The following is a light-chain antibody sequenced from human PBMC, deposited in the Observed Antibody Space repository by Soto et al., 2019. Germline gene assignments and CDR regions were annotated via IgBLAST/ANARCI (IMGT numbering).Light chain of an antibody. CDR3: QQYST. CDR1: QSVSSN. V-gene: IGKV3D-15*01. CDR2: GAS. J-gene: IGKJ1*01. Sequence: MVISKSPATLSLSPGERATLSCRASQSVSSNLAWYQQKPGQAPRLLIYGASTRATGIPARFSGSGSGTEFTLTISSLQSEDFAVYRCQQYSTFGQGTKVDIK.